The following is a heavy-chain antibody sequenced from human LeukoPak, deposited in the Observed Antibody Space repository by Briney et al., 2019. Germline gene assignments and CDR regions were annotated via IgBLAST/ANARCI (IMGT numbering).Heavy chain of an antibody. J-gene: IGHJ4*02. CDR2: VNHSGST. D-gene: IGHD5-18*01. Sequence: SETLSLTCAVYGGSFSGYYWSWIRQPPGKGLEWIGEVNHSGSTNYNPSLKSRVTISVDTSKNQFSLKLSSVTAADTAVYYCARALGYSYAYGYWGQGTLVTVS. CDR3: ARALGYSYAYGY. CDR1: GGSFSGYY. V-gene: IGHV4-34*01.